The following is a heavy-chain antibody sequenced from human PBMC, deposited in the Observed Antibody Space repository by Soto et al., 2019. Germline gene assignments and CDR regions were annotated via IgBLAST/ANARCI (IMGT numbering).Heavy chain of an antibody. V-gene: IGHV4-34*01. J-gene: IGHJ4*02. CDR1: GGSFSGYY. CDR3: ARGISSGWSLLDY. CDR2: INHSGST. Sequence: SETLSLTCAVYGGSFSGYYWSWIRQPPGKGLEWIGEINHSGSTNYNPSLKSRVTISVDTSKNQFSLKLSSVTAADTAVYYCARGISSGWSLLDYWGQGTLVTVSS. D-gene: IGHD6-19*01.